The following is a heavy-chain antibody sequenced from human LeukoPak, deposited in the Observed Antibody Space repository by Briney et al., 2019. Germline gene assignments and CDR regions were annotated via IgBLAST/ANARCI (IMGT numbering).Heavy chain of an antibody. J-gene: IGHJ3*01. CDR1: GASLSGYY. Sequence: SETLSLTCTVSGASLSGYYWTWIRRAPGKGLEWIGYIYYSGSTKHNPSLKSRVTISADTSKNQLSLKLSSVTAADTAMYYCARHAGQWFGERIDFWGQGTMVTVSS. D-gene: IGHD3-10*01. CDR2: IYYSGST. V-gene: IGHV4-59*08. CDR3: ARHAGQWFGERIDF.